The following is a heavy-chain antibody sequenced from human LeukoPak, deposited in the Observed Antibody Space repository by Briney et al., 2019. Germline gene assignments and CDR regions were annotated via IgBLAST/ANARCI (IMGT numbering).Heavy chain of an antibody. CDR3: ARDLTSWNADY. CDR1: GFTFSSYS. D-gene: IGHD1-1*01. CDR2: ISSSSSYI. J-gene: IGHJ4*02. V-gene: IGHV3-21*01. Sequence: GGSLRLSCAASGFTFSSYSMNWVRQAPGKGLEWVSSISSSSSYIYYADSVKGRFTIPRDNAKNSLYLQMNSLRAEDTAVYYCARDLTSWNADYWGQGTLVTVSS.